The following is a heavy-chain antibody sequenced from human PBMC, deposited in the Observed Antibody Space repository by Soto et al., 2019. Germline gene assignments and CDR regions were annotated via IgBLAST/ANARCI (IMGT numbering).Heavy chain of an antibody. J-gene: IGHJ3*02. CDR3: ARETGTTIYGDAFDI. V-gene: IGHV3-7*01. CDR2: IKQDGSEK. Sequence: GGSLRLSCAAPGFTFSSYWMSWVRQAPGKGLEWVANIKQDGSEKYYVDSVKGRFTISRDNAKNSLYLQMNSLRAEDTAVYYCARETGTTIYGDAFDIWGQGTMVTVSS. CDR1: GFTFSSYW. D-gene: IGHD1-1*01.